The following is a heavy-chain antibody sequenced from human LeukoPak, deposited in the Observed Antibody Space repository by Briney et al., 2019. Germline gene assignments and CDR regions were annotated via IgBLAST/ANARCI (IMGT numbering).Heavy chain of an antibody. CDR3: ARHGCSSTSCPLDY. V-gene: IGHV4-4*09. D-gene: IGHD2-2*01. CDR1: GGSFSGYY. J-gene: IGHJ4*02. Sequence: SEALSLTCAVYGGSFSGYYWSWIRQPPGKGLEWIGYIYTSGSTNYNPSLKSRVTISVDTSKNQFSLKLSSVTAADTAEYYCARHGCSSTSCPLDYWGQGTLVTVSS. CDR2: IYTSGST.